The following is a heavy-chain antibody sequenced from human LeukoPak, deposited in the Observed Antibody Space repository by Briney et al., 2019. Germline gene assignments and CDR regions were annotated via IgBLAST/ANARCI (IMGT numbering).Heavy chain of an antibody. CDR3: ARGGYILTANWFDP. D-gene: IGHD3-9*01. Sequence: GGSLRLSCAASGFTFDDYGMSWVRQAPGKGLEWVSGINWNGGSTGYADSVKGRFTISRDNAKNSLYLQMNGLRAEDTALYYCARGGYILTANWFDPWGQGTLVTVSS. CDR2: INWNGGST. V-gene: IGHV3-20*04. J-gene: IGHJ5*02. CDR1: GFTFDDYG.